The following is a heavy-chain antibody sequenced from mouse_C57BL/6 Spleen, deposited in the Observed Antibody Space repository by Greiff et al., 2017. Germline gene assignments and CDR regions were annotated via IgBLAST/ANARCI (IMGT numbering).Heavy chain of an antibody. CDR1: GYTFTSHW. CDR3: ARGSWDVTYWYVDV. Sequence: QVQLQQPGAELVKPGASVKMSCKASGYTFTSHWITWVKQRPGQGLEWIGDIYPGSGSTNYNEKFKSKATLTVDTSSSTAYMQLSSLTSEDSAVYNCARGSWDVTYWYVDVWGTGTTVTVSS. V-gene: IGHV1-55*01. CDR2: IYPGSGST. J-gene: IGHJ1*03. D-gene: IGHD4-1*01.